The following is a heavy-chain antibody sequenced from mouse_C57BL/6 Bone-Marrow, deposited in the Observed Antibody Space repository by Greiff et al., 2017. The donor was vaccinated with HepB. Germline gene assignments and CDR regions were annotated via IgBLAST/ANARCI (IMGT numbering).Heavy chain of an antibody. CDR1: GYTFTSYW. Sequence: QVQLQQPGAELVRPGSSVKLSCKASGYTFTSYWMHWVKQRPIQGLEWIGNIDPSDSETHYNQKFKDKATLTVDKSSSTAYMQLSSLTSEDSAVYYCARGGGWLLRLAYWGQGTLVTVSA. CDR3: ARGGGWLLRLAY. V-gene: IGHV1-52*01. CDR2: IDPSDSET. D-gene: IGHD2-3*01. J-gene: IGHJ3*01.